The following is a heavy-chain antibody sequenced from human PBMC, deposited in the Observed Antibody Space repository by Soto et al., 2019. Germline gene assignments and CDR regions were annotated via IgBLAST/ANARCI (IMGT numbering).Heavy chain of an antibody. Sequence: EVQLVESGGGLVQPGRSLRLSCAASGFTFDDYAMHWVRQAPGKGLEWVSGISWNSGSIGYADSVKGRFTISRDNAKNSLYLQMNSLRAEDTALYYCASWKSYDYSAPHAFDIWGQGTMVTVSS. CDR3: ASWKSYDYSAPHAFDI. V-gene: IGHV3-9*01. CDR1: GFTFDDYA. CDR2: ISWNSGSI. D-gene: IGHD4-4*01. J-gene: IGHJ3*02.